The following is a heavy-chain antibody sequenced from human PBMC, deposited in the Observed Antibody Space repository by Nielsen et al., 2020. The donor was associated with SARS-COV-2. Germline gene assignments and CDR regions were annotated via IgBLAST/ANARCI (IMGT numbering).Heavy chain of an antibody. J-gene: IGHJ2*01. CDR1: GFTFSSYG. CDR2: IWYDGSKQ. D-gene: IGHD4-23*01. Sequence: GGSLRLSCAASGFTFSSYGMHWVRQAPGKGLEWVADIWYDGSKQYYADSVKGRFSISRDNSKNMVYLQMNSLRAKDTAVYYCARQDHYGGNSGYWYFDLWGRGTLVTVSS. CDR3: ARQDHYGGNSGYWYFDL. V-gene: IGHV3-33*01.